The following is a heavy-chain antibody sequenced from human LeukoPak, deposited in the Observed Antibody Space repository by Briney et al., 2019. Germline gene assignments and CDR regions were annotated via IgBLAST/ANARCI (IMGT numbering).Heavy chain of an antibody. D-gene: IGHD3-22*01. CDR2: INPSGGST. V-gene: IGHV1-46*01. CDR1: GYTFTSYY. J-gene: IGHJ3*02. CDR3: ARDRGYDAFDM. Sequence: ASVKVSCKASGYTFTSYYMHWVRQAPGQGLEWMGIINPSGGSTTYAQKFQGRVTMTRDTSTSTVYMELSSLRFEDTAVYYCARDRGYDAFDMWGQGTMVTVSS.